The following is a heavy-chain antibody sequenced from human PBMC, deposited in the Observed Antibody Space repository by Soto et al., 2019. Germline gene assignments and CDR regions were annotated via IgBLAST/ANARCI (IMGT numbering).Heavy chain of an antibody. Sequence: GASVKVSRKASGGTFSSYAISWVRQAPGQGLEWMGGIIPIFGTANYAQKFQGRVTITADESTSTAYMELSSLRSEDTAVYYCARDRSRSNIVVVPAARGFDPWGQGTLVTVSS. V-gene: IGHV1-69*13. J-gene: IGHJ5*02. CDR2: IIPIFGTA. D-gene: IGHD2-2*01. CDR3: ARDRSRSNIVVVPAARGFDP. CDR1: GGTFSSYA.